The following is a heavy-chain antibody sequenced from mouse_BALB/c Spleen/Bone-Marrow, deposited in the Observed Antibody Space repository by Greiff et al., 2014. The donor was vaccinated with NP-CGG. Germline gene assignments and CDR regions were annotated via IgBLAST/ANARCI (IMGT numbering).Heavy chain of an antibody. Sequence: QVQLKESGAEVVRPGVSVKISCKGSGYTFTDYAMHWVKQSHAKSLELIGVISTYYGDVNYSQKFKGKATMTVDKSSSTAYMELARLTSEDSAIYYCARLTQGFYYFDYWGQGTTLTVSS. J-gene: IGHJ2*01. V-gene: IGHV1S137*01. CDR3: ARLTQGFYYFDY. D-gene: IGHD3-1*01. CDR1: GYTFTDYA. CDR2: ISTYYGDV.